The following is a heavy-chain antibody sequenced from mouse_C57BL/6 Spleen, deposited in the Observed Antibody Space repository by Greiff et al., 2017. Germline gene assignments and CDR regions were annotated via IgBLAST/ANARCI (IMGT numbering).Heavy chain of an antibody. V-gene: IGHV2-6-1*01. CDR2: IWSDGST. D-gene: IGHD2-5*01. Sequence: VKVVESGPGLVAPSQSLSITCTVSGFSLTSYGVHWVRQPPGKGLEWLVVIWSDGSTTYNSALKSRLSISKDNSKSQVFLKMNSLQTDDTAMYYCARHPYSNLFMDYWGQGTSVTVSS. CDR3: ARHPYSNLFMDY. J-gene: IGHJ4*01. CDR1: GFSLTSYG.